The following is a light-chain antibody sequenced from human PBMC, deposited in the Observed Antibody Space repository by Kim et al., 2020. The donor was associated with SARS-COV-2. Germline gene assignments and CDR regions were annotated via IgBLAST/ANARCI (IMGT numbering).Light chain of an antibody. CDR3: HRYDPCPLT. CDR1: QSVSSN. CDR2: GAS. Sequence: EIVMTQSPATLSVSPGERATLSCRASQSVSSNLAWYQQKPGQAPRLLIYGASTGATGIPARFSGSGSGTEFPLTISSLQSEDLAGYYFHRYDPCPLTFGGGTKVEIK. J-gene: IGKJ4*01. V-gene: IGKV3-15*01.